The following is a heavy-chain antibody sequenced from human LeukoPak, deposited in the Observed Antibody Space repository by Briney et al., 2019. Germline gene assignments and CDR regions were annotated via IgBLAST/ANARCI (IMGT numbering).Heavy chain of an antibody. CDR3: ARARNSPDSSAPDYFNY. J-gene: IGHJ4*02. D-gene: IGHD3-22*01. CDR2: ISYTGST. CDR1: GGSISTYY. V-gene: IGHV4-59*01. Sequence: SETLSLTCTVSGGSISTYYWNWIRQPPGNGLELLGYISYTGSTINNPSLKSRVTISVDTSKNQVSLKLTSVTAADTAIYYCARARNSPDSSAPDYFNYWGQGALVTVSS.